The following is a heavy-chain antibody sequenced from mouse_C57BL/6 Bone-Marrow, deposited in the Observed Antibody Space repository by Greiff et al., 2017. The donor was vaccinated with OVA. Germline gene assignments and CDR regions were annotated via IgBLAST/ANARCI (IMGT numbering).Heavy chain of an antibody. V-gene: IGHV1-69*01. CDR2: IDPSDSYT. D-gene: IGHD1-1*01. CDR1: GYTFTSYW. Sequence: VQLQQPGAELVMPGASVKLSCKASGYTFTSYWMHWVKQRPGQGLEWIGEIDPSDSYTNYNQKFKGKSTLTVDKSSSPAYMQLSSLTSEDSAVYYCASFYYYGSSYWYFDVWGTGTTVTVSS. J-gene: IGHJ1*03. CDR3: ASFYYYGSSYWYFDV.